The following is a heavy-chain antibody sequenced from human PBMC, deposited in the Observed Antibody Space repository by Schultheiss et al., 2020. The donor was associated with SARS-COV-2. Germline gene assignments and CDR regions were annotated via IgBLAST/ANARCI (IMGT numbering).Heavy chain of an antibody. CDR1: GGSISSGGYY. CDR2: IYYSGST. V-gene: IGHV4-31*03. CDR3: ARVIGEWELRFDY. J-gene: IGHJ4*02. Sequence: SETLSLTCTVSGGSISSGGYYWSWIRQPPGKGLEWIGYIYYSGSTYYNPSLKSRVTISVDTSKKQFSLKLRSVTAADTAVYYCARVIGEWELRFDYWGQGTLVTVSS. D-gene: IGHD1-26*01.